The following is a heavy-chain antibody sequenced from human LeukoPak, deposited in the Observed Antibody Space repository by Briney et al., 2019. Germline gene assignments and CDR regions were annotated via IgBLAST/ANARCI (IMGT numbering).Heavy chain of an antibody. CDR1: GGSISSYY. CDR3: ARKSPAGYFNFDY. D-gene: IGHD2/OR15-2a*01. CDR2: IYTTGTT. J-gene: IGHJ4*02. V-gene: IGHV4-4*07. Sequence: SETLSLTCTVSGGSISSYYWSWIRQPAGKGLEWIGRIYTTGTTNYNPSLKSRVTISVDTSKNQFSLNLRSVNAADTAVYYCARKSPAGYFNFDYWGQGTLVAVSS.